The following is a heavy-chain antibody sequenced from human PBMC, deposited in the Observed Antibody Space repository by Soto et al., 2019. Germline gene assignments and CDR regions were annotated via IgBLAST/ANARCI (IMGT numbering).Heavy chain of an antibody. V-gene: IGHV3-74*01. Sequence: GGSLRLSCEASGFSIRDYWMHWVRQAPGEGLVWVSCINGDASSTAYADSVKGRFTISRDDAKNTVYLQMTSLRAEDTAVYFCARDRSYAMEVWGQGTRVTVSS. CDR1: GFSIRDYW. J-gene: IGHJ6*02. CDR2: INGDASST. CDR3: ARDRSYAMEV.